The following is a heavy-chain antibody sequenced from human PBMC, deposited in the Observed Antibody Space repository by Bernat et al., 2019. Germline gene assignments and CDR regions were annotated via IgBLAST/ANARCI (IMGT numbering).Heavy chain of an antibody. CDR2: IYSGDSEI. CDR3: ARHNTGINDY. D-gene: IGHD2-8*02. Sequence: EVQLVQSGAEVKKPGESLKISCKGSGYSFTNYWIAWLRQMPGKGLEWMGVIYSGDSEIRYSPSFQGQVTISADTSISTAYLQWSSLRASDTAMYYCARHNTGINDYWGQGTLVTVSS. V-gene: IGHV5-51*01. CDR1: GYSFTNYW. J-gene: IGHJ4*02.